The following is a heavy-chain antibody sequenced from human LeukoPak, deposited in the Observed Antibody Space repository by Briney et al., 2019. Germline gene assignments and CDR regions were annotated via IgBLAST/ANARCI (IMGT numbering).Heavy chain of an antibody. J-gene: IGHJ6*02. D-gene: IGHD3-22*01. Sequence: ASVRVSCKVSGYTLSELSMHWVRQAPGVGLEWMGGFNLDDGETIYAQKFQGRVTMTEDRSTDTLYMELSSLRSEDTALYYCAADLGYSLMDVGGQGTTVAVSS. CDR2: FNLDDGET. CDR3: AADLGYSLMDV. V-gene: IGHV1-24*01. CDR1: GYTLSELS.